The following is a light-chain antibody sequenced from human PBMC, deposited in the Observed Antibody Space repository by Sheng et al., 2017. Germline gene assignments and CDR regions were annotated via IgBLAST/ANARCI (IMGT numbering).Light chain of an antibody. V-gene: IGKV1-39*01. Sequence: DVQLTQSPSSLSASVGDRVTITCRPSQSFSNYLNWYQQKPGKVPKLLISGVSSLQSGVPRRFSGSESGTDFTLTITSLEPKDSATYYCQQSYKIPYTFGQGTKRGDQT. CDR3: QQSYKIPYT. CDR2: GVS. J-gene: IGKJ2*01. CDR1: QSFSNY.